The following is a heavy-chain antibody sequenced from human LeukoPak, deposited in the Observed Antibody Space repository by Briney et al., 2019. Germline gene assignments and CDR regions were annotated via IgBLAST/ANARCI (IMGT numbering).Heavy chain of an antibody. Sequence: GGSLRLSCAASGFTFSSYSMNWVRQAPGKGLEWVSYISSSSSTIYYADSVKGRFTISRDNAKNSLYLQMNSLRAEDTALYYCARRARKGSDAFDIWGQGTMVTVSS. CDR2: ISSSSSTI. V-gene: IGHV3-48*01. CDR1: GFTFSSYS. J-gene: IGHJ3*02. D-gene: IGHD1-14*01. CDR3: ARRARKGSDAFDI.